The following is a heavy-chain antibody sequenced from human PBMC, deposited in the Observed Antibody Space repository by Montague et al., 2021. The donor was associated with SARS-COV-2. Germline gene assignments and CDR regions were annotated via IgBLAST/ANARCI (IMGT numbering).Heavy chain of an antibody. CDR1: GFTFGTYA. CDR2: MPGSASSS. J-gene: IGHJ2*01. Sequence: SLRLSCAASGFTFGTYAMTWVRQLPGKGLEWVSSMPGSASSSYYGDSMKGRFTISRDNSKNTLYLQTNNLRGEDTALYFCAGNKGASAVTYFWYFDLWGQGTPVTVSS. V-gene: IGHV3-23*05. D-gene: IGHD4-17*01. CDR3: AGNKGASAVTYFWYFDL.